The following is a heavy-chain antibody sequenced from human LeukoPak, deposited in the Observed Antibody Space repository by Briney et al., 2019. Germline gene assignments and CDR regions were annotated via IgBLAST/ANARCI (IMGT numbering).Heavy chain of an antibody. CDR1: GFTFSSYS. CDR2: ISSSSSYI. D-gene: IGHD6-19*01. Sequence: GGSLRLSCAASGFTFSSYSMNWVRPAPGEGLGRVSSISSSSSYIYYADSVKGRFTISRDNAKNSVYLQMNSLRAEDTAVYYCARGHSSGWYDQYYFDHWGQGTPVTVSP. CDR3: ARGHSSGWYDQYYFDH. J-gene: IGHJ4*02. V-gene: IGHV3-21*06.